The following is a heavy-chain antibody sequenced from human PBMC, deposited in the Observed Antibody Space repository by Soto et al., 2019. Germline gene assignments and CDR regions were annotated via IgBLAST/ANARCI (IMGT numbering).Heavy chain of an antibody. Sequence: GGSLRLSCAASGFTFSSYAMSWVRQAPGKGLEWVSAISGSGGSTYYADSVKGRFTISRDNSKNTLNLQMNSLRAQETAVYYCAKDFAPSHITGIPMEIINSDVDYWGQGTLVTVSS. V-gene: IGHV3-23*01. CDR3: AKDFAPSHITGIPMEIINSDVDY. CDR2: ISGSGGST. J-gene: IGHJ4*02. D-gene: IGHD3-10*01. CDR1: GFTFSSYA.